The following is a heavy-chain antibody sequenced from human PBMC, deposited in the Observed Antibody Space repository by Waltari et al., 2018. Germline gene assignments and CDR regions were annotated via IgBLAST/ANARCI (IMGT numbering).Heavy chain of an antibody. CDR2: MSSSSSTI. CDR3: ARVSAYNGAPL. D-gene: IGHD2-21*01. J-gene: IGHJ3*01. CDR1: GFTFSSYS. V-gene: IGHV3-48*04. Sequence: EVQLVESGGGLVQPGGSLRLSCAASGFTFSSYSMNWVRQAPGKGLEWVSYMSSSSSTIYYADSRKGRFTISRDNTKNSLYLQMNSLGAEDTAVYCWARVSAYNGAPLWGQGTMVTVSS.